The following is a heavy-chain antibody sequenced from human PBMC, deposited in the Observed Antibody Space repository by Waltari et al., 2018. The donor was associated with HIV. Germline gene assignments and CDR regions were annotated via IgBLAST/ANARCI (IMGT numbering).Heavy chain of an antibody. CDR2: VRESGDST. D-gene: IGHD2-21*01. J-gene: IGHJ5*02. CDR1: GFTFQNYA. Sequence: ELYLLESGGGLVQPGGSLRVSCGGSGFTFQNYAVSWVRQAPGKGLEWISSVRESGDSTYYADSVEGRFTISRDNSKNMLYPQMNGLRVEDTAVYYCAGEDDRGDFPWGQGTLVTVSA. V-gene: IGHV3-23*01. CDR3: AGEDDRGDFP.